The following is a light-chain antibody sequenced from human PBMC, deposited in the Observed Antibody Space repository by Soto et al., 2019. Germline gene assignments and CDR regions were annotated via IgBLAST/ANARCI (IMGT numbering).Light chain of an antibody. CDR3: QSYDNNLVG. CDR1: SSNIGAGYD. Sequence: QSVLTQPPSVSGAPGQRVTISCTGSSSNIGAGYDVHWYRQLSGTAPTVLIYGNINRPSGVPDRFSASKSGTSASLAITGLQAEDEADYCCQSYDNNLVGFGGGTKVTVL. V-gene: IGLV1-40*01. CDR2: GNI. J-gene: IGLJ2*01.